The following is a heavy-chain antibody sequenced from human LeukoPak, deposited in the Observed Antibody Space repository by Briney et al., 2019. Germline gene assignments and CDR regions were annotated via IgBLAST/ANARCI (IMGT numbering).Heavy chain of an antibody. D-gene: IGHD3-22*01. J-gene: IGHJ4*02. V-gene: IGHV3-23*01. CDR3: AKGPRAYYDSSGYGY. Sequence: GGSLRLSCAASGFTFSSYAMSWVRQAPGKGLEWVSAISGSGGSTYYADSVKGRFTISRDNSKNTLYLQMNSLRAEDTAAYYWAKGPRAYYDSSGYGYWGQGTLVTVSS. CDR2: ISGSGGST. CDR1: GFTFSSYA.